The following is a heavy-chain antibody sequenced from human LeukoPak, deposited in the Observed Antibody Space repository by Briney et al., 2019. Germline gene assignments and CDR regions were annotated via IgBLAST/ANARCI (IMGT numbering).Heavy chain of an antibody. CDR1: GGTFSSYA. V-gene: IGHV1-69*04. Sequence: ASVKVSCKASGGTFSSYAISWVRQSPGQGLEWMGRIIPILGIANYAQKFQGRVTITADKSTSTAYMELSSLRSEDTAVYYCARELLWFGELMGNWGQGTLVTVSS. CDR2: IIPILGIA. J-gene: IGHJ4*02. CDR3: ARELLWFGELMGN. D-gene: IGHD3-10*01.